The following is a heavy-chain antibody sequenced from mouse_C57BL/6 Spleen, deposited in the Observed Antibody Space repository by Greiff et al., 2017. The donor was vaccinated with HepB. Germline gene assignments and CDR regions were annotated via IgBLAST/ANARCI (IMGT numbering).Heavy chain of an antibody. J-gene: IGHJ4*01. D-gene: IGHD2-10*01. CDR3: ARRSSYYGLAMDY. CDR2: IYPRSGNT. CDR1: GYTFTSYG. V-gene: IGHV1-81*01. Sequence: QVQLKESGAELARPGASVKLSCKASGYTFTSYGISWVKQRTGQGLEWIGEIYPRSGNTYYNEKFKGKATLTADKSSSTAYMELRSLTSEDSAVYFCARRSSYYGLAMDYWGQGTSVTVSS.